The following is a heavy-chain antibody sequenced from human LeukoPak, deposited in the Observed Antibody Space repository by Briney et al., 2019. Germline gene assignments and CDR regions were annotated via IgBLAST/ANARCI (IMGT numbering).Heavy chain of an antibody. J-gene: IGHJ4*02. D-gene: IGHD1-14*01. CDR1: GFTFSSNR. CDR3: SRDFNGRNDF. CDR2: INPDGSRT. V-gene: IGHV3-74*01. Sequence: GSLRPSCAASGFTFSSNRVHWVRQGPGKGLVWVSRINPDGSRTDYAESVKGRFTISRDNAKNTLSLEMNSLGDEDTAVYYCSRDFNGRNDFWGQGTLVTVSS.